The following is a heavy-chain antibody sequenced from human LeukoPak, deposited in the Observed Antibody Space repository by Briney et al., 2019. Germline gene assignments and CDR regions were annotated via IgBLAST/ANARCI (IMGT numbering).Heavy chain of an antibody. CDR3: AKSGGSGLIDY. CDR2: ISPKGIT. V-gene: IGHV4-38-2*01. Sequence: SETLSLTCFVSGYAINIDYSWGWIRQSPGKGLEWIGVISPKGITYYNASLKSRVTIYIDTSKNQFSLNLSSVTAADTAVYYCAKSGGSGLIDYWGQGTLVTVSS. J-gene: IGHJ4*02. D-gene: IGHD1-26*01. CDR1: GYAINIDYS.